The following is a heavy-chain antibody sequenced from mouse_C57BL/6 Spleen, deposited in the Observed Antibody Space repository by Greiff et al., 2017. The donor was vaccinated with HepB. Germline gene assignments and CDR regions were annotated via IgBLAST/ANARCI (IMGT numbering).Heavy chain of an antibody. Sequence: VKLMESGAELVRPGTSVKVSCKASGYAFTNYLIEWVKQRPGQGLEWIGVIHPGSGGTNYNEKFKGKATLTADKSSSTVYMQLSSLTSEDSTVYFCARPGSSYAMDYWGQGTSVTVSS. D-gene: IGHD1-1*01. CDR1: GYAFTNYL. J-gene: IGHJ4*01. CDR2: IHPGSGGT. V-gene: IGHV1-54*01. CDR3: ARPGSSYAMDY.